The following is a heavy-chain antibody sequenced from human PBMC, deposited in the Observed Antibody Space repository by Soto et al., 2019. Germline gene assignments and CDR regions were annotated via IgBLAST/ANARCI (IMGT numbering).Heavy chain of an antibody. Sequence: GGSLRLSCAGSGLMFSSFAMTWVRQAPGKGLEWVSTTRSNGEHTYYADSVKGRFTVSRDNSKNTLFLEMSSLRAEDSAIYYCAKDSKSVSVSAARVYGMDVWGQGPTLTVS. CDR1: GLMFSSFA. CDR2: TRSNGEHT. D-gene: IGHD6-25*01. V-gene: IGHV3-23*01. J-gene: IGHJ6*02. CDR3: AKDSKSVSVSAARVYGMDV.